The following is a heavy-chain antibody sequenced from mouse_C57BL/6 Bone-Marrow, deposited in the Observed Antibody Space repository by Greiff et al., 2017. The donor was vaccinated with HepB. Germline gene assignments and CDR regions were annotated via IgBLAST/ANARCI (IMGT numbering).Heavy chain of an antibody. Sequence: EVQLQQSGPELVKPGASVKISCKASGYTFTDYYMNWVKQSHGKSLEWIGDINPNNGGTSYNQKFKGKATLTVDKSSSTAYMELRSLTSEDSAVYYCARDGYDGYWYFDVWGTGTTVTVSS. CDR3: ARDGYDGYWYFDV. V-gene: IGHV1-26*01. J-gene: IGHJ1*03. CDR2: INPNNGGT. CDR1: GYTFTDYY. D-gene: IGHD2-2*01.